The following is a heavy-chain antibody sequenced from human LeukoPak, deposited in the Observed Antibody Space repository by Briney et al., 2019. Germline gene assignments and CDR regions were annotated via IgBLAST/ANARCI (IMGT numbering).Heavy chain of an antibody. J-gene: IGHJ4*02. CDR3: ARVPSDY. Sequence: GGSPRLSCAASGFTVSSNYMSWVRQAPGKGLEWVSVIYSGGSTYYADSVKGRFTISRDNSKNTLYLQMNSLRADDTAVYYCARVPSDYWGQGTLVTVSS. CDR1: GFTVSSNY. CDR2: IYSGGST. V-gene: IGHV3-53*01.